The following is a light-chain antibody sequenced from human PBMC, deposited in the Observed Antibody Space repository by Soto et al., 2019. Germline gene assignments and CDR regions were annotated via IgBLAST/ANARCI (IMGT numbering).Light chain of an antibody. J-gene: IGKJ5*01. CDR3: QQYSNWPPAIT. CDR1: ETVSTN. CDR2: GSS. V-gene: IGKV3-15*01. Sequence: EIVLTQSPATLSVSPGERATLSCRATETVSTNLALFQRKAGQPPRLLIYGSSTRATGVPDRFSGSGSGTEFALIISSLQSEDVAVYYCQQYSNWPPAITFGQGTRLEIK.